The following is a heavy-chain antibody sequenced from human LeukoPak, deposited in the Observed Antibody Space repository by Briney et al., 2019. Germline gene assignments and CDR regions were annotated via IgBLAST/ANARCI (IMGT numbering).Heavy chain of an antibody. J-gene: IGHJ4*02. Sequence: GGSLRLSCAASGFTYDDYGMTWVRQAPGKGLEWVSGINWNGGNTGYADSVKGRFTISRDNAQNSLYLQMDSLRAEDTALYYCARVASNYDFDYWGQGTLVSVSS. V-gene: IGHV3-20*04. CDR2: INWNGGNT. CDR3: ARVASNYDFDY. CDR1: GFTYDDYG. D-gene: IGHD4-11*01.